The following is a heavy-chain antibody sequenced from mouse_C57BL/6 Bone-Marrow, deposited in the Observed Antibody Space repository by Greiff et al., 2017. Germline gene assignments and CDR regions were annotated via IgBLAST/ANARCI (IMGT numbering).Heavy chain of an antibody. V-gene: IGHV2-2*01. CDR2: IWSGGST. CDR1: GFSLTSYG. CDR3: ARLRGDYAMDY. J-gene: IGHJ4*01. D-gene: IGHD2-12*01. Sequence: QVQLQQSGPGLVQPSQSLSITCTVSGFSLTSYGVHWVRQSPGEGLEWLGVIWSGGSTDYNAAFISRLSISKDNSKSQVFFKMNSLQADDTAIYYCARLRGDYAMDYWGQGTSVTVSS.